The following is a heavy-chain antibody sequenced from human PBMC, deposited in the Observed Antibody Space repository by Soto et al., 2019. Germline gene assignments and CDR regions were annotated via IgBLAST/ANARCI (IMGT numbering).Heavy chain of an antibody. J-gene: IGHJ5*02. V-gene: IGHV4-4*02. CDR2: IYHSGST. CDR1: SGSISSSNW. D-gene: IGHD3-10*01. CDR3: ARVEGVRGVEGGWFDP. Sequence: PSETLSLTCAVSSGSISSSNWWGWVRQPPGKGLEWIGEIYHSGSTNYNPSLKSRVTISVDKSKNQFSLKLSSVTAADTAVYYCARVEGVRGVEGGWFDPWGQGILVTVP.